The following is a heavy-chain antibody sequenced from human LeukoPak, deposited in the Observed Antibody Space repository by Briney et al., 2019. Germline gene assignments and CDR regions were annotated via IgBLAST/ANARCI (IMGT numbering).Heavy chain of an antibody. Sequence: ASVTVSCKTFGYSFANYGISWVRQAPGQGLEWMGWISAYNGNTNYAQKLQGRVTMTTDTSTSTAYMELRSLRSDDTAVYYCARGSRDAFDIWGQGTMVTVSS. CDR2: ISAYNGNT. CDR1: GYSFANYG. J-gene: IGHJ3*02. CDR3: ARGSRDAFDI. V-gene: IGHV1-18*01.